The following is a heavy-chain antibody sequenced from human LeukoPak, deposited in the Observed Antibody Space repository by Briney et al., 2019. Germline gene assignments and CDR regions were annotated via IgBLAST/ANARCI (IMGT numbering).Heavy chain of an antibody. Sequence: ASVKVSCKTSGYTFSNYGVSWVRQAPGQGLEWMGWISAYNNNTNYAQKFQGRLAMTTDTSTSTAYMELRSLRSDDTAVYYCARGARISSSWYSSVWGQGTLITVS. D-gene: IGHD2-2*01. CDR1: GYTFSNYG. CDR2: ISAYNNNT. V-gene: IGHV1-18*01. J-gene: IGHJ4*02. CDR3: ARGARISSSWYSSV.